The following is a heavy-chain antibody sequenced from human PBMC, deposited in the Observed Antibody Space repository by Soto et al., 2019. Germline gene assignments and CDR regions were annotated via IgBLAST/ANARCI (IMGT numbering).Heavy chain of an antibody. Sequence: GGCLRLSCGASGVTCSRYGMHCVRQAPGKGLEWVAVIWYDGSNKYYADSVKGRFTISRDNSKNTLYLQMNSLRAEDTAVYYCARGGHSMGAAYYYYGMDVWGQGTTVTVSS. CDR2: IWYDGSNK. V-gene: IGHV3-33*01. D-gene: IGHD2-15*01. J-gene: IGHJ6*02. CDR3: ARGGHSMGAAYYYYGMDV. CDR1: GVTCSRYG.